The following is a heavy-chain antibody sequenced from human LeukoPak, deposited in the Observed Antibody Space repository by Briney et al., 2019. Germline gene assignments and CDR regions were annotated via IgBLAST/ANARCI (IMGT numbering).Heavy chain of an antibody. CDR2: ISGSGGST. V-gene: IGHV3-23*01. CDR1: GFTFSSYA. J-gene: IGHJ4*02. D-gene: IGHD6-6*01. CDR3: AKVLYSSSSWGFDY. Sequence: PGGSLRLSCAASGFTFSSYAMSWVRQAPGKGLEWVSAISGSGGSTYYADSVKGRLTISRDNSKNTLYLQMNSLRAEDTAVYYCAKVLYSSSSWGFDYWGQGTLVTVSS.